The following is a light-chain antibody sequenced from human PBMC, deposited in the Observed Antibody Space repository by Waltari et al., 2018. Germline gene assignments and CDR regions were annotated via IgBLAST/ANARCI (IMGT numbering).Light chain of an antibody. V-gene: IGKV3-20*01. CDR3: QNHERLPAT. Sequence: EVVLTQSPGTLSLSPGYRATLSCRASQSIGRYIVWYQQRPGQAPRLIIYAASTRATGIPDRFSGSGYGTDFSLTIDRLEPEDFAVYFCQNHERLPATFGQGTRVEIK. CDR2: AAS. J-gene: IGKJ1*01. CDR1: QSIGRY.